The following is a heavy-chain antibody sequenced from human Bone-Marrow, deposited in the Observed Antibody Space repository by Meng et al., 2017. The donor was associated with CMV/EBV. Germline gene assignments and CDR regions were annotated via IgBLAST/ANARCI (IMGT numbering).Heavy chain of an antibody. CDR3: AKVRIYGDYYFDY. Sequence: GGSLRLSCAASGFTFSSYGMHWVRQAPGKGLEWVAFIRCDGSNKYYADSVKGRFTISRDNSKNTLYLQMNSLRAEDTAVYYCAKVRIYGDYYFDYWGQGTLVTVSS. CDR2: IRCDGSNK. CDR1: GFTFSSYG. V-gene: IGHV3-30*02. D-gene: IGHD4-17*01. J-gene: IGHJ4*02.